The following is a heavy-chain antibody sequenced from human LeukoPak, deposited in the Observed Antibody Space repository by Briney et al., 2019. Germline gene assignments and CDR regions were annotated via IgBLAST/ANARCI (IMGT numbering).Heavy chain of an antibody. J-gene: IGHJ4*02. Sequence: QAGGSLRLSCAASGFTFSSYAMSWVRQAPGKGLEWVSAISGSGGSTYYADSVKGRFTISRDNSKNTLYLQMNSLRAEDTAVYYCAKDPVAATHGFDYWGQGTLVTVSS. CDR2: ISGSGGST. CDR1: GFTFSSYA. D-gene: IGHD2-15*01. V-gene: IGHV3-23*01. CDR3: AKDPVAATHGFDY.